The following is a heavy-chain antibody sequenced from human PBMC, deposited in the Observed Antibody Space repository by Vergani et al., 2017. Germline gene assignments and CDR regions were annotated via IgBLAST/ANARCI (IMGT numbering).Heavy chain of an antibody. Sequence: VQLVESGGGLVKPGGSPRLSCVASGFTFGSYSMNWVRQAPGKGLEWVSFISSSSSYRYYADSVKGRFTISRDNGEYSLLLQMNSLRPEDTAVYYCASGVPGYQLATQYFQHWGQGTLVTVSS. D-gene: IGHD2-2*01. CDR3: ASGVPGYQLATQYFQH. CDR2: ISSSSSYR. V-gene: IGHV3-21*01. CDR1: GFTFGSYS. J-gene: IGHJ1*01.